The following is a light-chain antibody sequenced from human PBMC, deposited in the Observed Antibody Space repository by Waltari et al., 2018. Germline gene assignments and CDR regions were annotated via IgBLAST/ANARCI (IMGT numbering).Light chain of an antibody. CDR1: SSDGGGYKY. J-gene: IGLJ1*01. Sequence: QSALTQPAAVSGSPGQSIPISCTGTSSDGGGYKYVSWFQQKPGEVPKLILYEVNNRPSGVSNRFSGSKSGNTASLTISGLQAEDEADYFCSSYTRISTFVFGTGTEVSVL. CDR2: EVN. V-gene: IGLV2-14*01. CDR3: SSYTRISTFV.